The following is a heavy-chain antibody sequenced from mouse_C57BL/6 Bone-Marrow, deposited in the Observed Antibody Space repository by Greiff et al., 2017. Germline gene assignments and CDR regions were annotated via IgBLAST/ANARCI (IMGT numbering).Heavy chain of an antibody. D-gene: IGHD1-1*01. CDR1: GYTFTNYW. V-gene: IGHV1-63*01. CDR3: ARRGSSSPFDD. J-gene: IGHJ2*01. CDR2: IYPGGGYT. Sequence: VQLQQSGAELVRPGTSVKMSCKASGYTFTNYWIGWAKQRPGHGLEWIGDIYPGGGYTNYNEKFKGKATLTADKSSSTAYMQFSSLTCEDSAIYYCARRGSSSPFDDWGQGTTLTVSS.